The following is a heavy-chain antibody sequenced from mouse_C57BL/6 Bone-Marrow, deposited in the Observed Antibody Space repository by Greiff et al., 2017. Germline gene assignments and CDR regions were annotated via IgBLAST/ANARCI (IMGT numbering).Heavy chain of an antibody. CDR1: GFTFSDYG. CDR2: ISSGSSTI. Sequence: EVQVVESGGGLVKPGGSLKLSCAASGFTFSDYGMHWVRQAPEKGLEWVAYISSGSSTIYYADTVKGRFTISRDNAKNTLFLQMTSLRSEDTAMYYCARDFYYSNAWFAYWGQGTLVTVSA. D-gene: IGHD2-5*01. J-gene: IGHJ3*01. CDR3: ARDFYYSNAWFAY. V-gene: IGHV5-17*01.